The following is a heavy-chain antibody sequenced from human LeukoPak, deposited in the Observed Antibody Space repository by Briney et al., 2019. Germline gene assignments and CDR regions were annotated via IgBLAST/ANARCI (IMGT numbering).Heavy chain of an antibody. Sequence: GGSLRLSRAASGFTFSSYSMNWVRQAPGKGLEWVSVIYSGGSTYYADSVKGRFTISRDNSKNTLYLQMNSLRAEDTAVYYCARVGYDASYYFDYWGQGTLVTVSS. D-gene: IGHD3-16*01. CDR3: ARVGYDASYYFDY. J-gene: IGHJ4*02. CDR2: IYSGGST. V-gene: IGHV3-53*01. CDR1: GFTFSSYS.